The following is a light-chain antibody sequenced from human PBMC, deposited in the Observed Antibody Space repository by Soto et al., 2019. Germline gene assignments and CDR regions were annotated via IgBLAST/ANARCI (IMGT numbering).Light chain of an antibody. V-gene: IGKV3-20*01. CDR3: QQYGTSPLT. CDR2: GAS. Sequence: EIVFKQSPGTLSLYPGERATLACRASQSVSSNYLAWYQQKPGQAPRLLIYGASSRATGIPDRFSGSGSETDFTLTISRLESEDFAVYFCQQYGTSPLTFGGVTKVDI. J-gene: IGKJ4*01. CDR1: QSVSSNY.